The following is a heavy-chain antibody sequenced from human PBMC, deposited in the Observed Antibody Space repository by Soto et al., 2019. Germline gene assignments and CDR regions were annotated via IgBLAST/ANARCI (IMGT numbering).Heavy chain of an antibody. D-gene: IGHD6-13*01. J-gene: IGHJ4*02. CDR3: AKXPVPGYSSSWYPRYFDY. Sequence: GESLRLSCAASGFTFSSYAMSWVRQAPGKGLEWVSAISGSGGSTYYADSVKGRFTISRDNSKNTLYLQMNSLRAEDTAVYYCAKXPVPGYSSSWYPRYFDYWGQGTLVTVSS. CDR2: ISGSGGST. V-gene: IGHV3-23*01. CDR1: GFTFSSYA.